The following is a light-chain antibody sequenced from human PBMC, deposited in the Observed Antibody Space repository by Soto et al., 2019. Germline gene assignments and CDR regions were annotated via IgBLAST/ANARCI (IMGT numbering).Light chain of an antibody. J-gene: IGKJ1*01. CDR3: QHYNSYSEA. CDR2: DAS. CDR1: QDIVTY. Sequence: IHMTQSPSTVSASVGESVTISCRASQDIVTYLAWYQQKPGKAPKLLIFDASTLQSGVSPRFRGSGSGSDFSLTISSLQPDDFATYYCQHYNSYSEAFGQGTKVELK. V-gene: IGKV1-5*01.